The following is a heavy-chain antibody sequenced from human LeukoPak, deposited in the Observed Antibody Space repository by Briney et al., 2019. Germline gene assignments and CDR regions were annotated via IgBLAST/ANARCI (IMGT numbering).Heavy chain of an antibody. J-gene: IGHJ4*02. Sequence: GGSLRLSCAASGFTFSSYGMHWVRQAPGKGLGGVAFIRYDGSNKYYADSVKGRFTISRDNSKNTLYLQMNSLRAEDTAVYYCVQGVTVTINIDYWGQGTLVTVSS. CDR3: VQGVTVTINIDY. V-gene: IGHV3-30*02. CDR2: IRYDGSNK. CDR1: GFTFSSYG. D-gene: IGHD4-11*01.